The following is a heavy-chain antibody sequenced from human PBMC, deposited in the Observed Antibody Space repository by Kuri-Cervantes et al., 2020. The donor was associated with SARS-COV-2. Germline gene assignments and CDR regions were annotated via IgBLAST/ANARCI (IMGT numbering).Heavy chain of an antibody. V-gene: IGHV3-30*18. D-gene: IGHD3-3*01. J-gene: IGHJ6*02. CDR1: GFTFSSYG. CDR3: AKDLLLYYNYYYGMDV. Sequence: GGSLRLSCAASGFTFSSYGMHWVRQAPGKGLEWVAVISYDGGNKYYADSVKGRFTISRDNSKNTLYLQMNSLRAEDTAVYYCAKDLLLYYNYYYGMDVWGQGTTVTVSS. CDR2: ISYDGGNK.